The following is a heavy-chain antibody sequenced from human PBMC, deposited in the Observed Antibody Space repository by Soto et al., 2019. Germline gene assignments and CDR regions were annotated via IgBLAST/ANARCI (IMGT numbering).Heavy chain of an antibody. V-gene: IGHV3-33*01. D-gene: IGHD3-10*01. CDR1: GFTFSTSG. CDR2: IWFDGSKK. CDR3: ARDMCSGSYCFGF. Sequence: GGSLRLSCAASGFTFSTSGFHWVRQAPGKGLEWVAVIWFDGSKKYYADSVKGRFTISRDNSKNTVYLQMDSLGAEDTALYYYARDMCSGSYCFGFWGQGILVTAPQ. J-gene: IGHJ4*02.